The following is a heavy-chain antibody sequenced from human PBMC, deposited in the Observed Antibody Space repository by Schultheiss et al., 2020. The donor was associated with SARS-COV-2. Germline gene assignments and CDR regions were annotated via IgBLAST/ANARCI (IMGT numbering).Heavy chain of an antibody. CDR2: IYTSGST. V-gene: IGHV4-61*02. CDR1: GGSISSGSYY. CDR3: ARVDYGGTIDY. D-gene: IGHD4-23*01. Sequence: SQTLSLTCPVSGGSISSGSYYWSWIRQPAGKGLEWIGRIYTSGSTNYNPSLKSRVTISVDTSKNQFSLKLSSVTAADTAVYYCARVDYGGTIDYWGQGTLVTVSS. J-gene: IGHJ4*02.